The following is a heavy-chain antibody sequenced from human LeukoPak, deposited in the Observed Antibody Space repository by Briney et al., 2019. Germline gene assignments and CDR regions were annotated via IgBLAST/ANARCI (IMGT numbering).Heavy chain of an antibody. J-gene: IGHJ5*02. D-gene: IGHD4-17*01. CDR2: ISDSGST. CDR3: ARYDYGDCWFDP. Sequence: SEALSLTCTVSGGSMNNYYWSWIRQAPGKGLEWIGYISDSGSTNYNPSLRSRVTISVDTSKNQFSLKLSSVTAADTALYYCARYDYGDCWFDPWGQGTLVTVSS. V-gene: IGHV4-59*01. CDR1: GGSMNNYY.